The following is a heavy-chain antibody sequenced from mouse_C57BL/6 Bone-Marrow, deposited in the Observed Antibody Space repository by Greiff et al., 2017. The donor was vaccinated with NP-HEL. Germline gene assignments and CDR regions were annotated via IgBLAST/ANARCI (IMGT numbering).Heavy chain of an antibody. CDR3: ARTPYYSNYAWIAY. CDR2: ISCGGSYT. CDR1: GFTFSSYG. J-gene: IGHJ3*01. V-gene: IGHV5-6*01. Sequence: EVHLVESGGDLVKPGGSLKLSCAASGFTFSSYGMSWVRQTPDKRLEWVATISCGGSYTYYPDSVKGRFTFSRDNAKNTLYLQMRRLKSEDAAMYYYARTPYYSNYAWIAYWGQGTLVTVSA. D-gene: IGHD2-5*01.